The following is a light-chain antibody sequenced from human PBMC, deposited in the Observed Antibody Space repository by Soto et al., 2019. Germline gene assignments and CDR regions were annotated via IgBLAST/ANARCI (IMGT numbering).Light chain of an antibody. CDR2: GAS. V-gene: IGKV3-20*01. CDR1: QSISSSY. J-gene: IGKJ1*01. Sequence: EIVLTQSPGTLSLSPGERATLSCRASQSISSSYLAWYQQKPGQAPRPLIYGASSRATGIPDRFSGSGSGTDFTFTISRLEPEDFAVYYCQQYVSSPWTFGQGTKV. CDR3: QQYVSSPWT.